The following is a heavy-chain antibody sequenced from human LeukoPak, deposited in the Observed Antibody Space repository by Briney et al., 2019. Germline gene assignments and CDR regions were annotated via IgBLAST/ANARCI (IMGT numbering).Heavy chain of an antibody. J-gene: IGHJ4*02. CDR1: GFTFSNAW. CDR2: IKSKTDGGTT. V-gene: IGHV3-15*01. Sequence: TGGSLRLSCAASGFTFSNAWMSWVRQAPGKGLEWVGRIKSKTDGGTTDYAAPVKGRFTISRDDSKNTLYLQMNSLKTEDTAVYYCTTDYYDSSGYYWGQGSLVTVCS. CDR3: TTDYYDSSGYY. D-gene: IGHD3-22*01.